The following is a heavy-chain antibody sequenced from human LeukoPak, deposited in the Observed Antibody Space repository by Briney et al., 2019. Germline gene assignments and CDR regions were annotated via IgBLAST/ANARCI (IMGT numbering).Heavy chain of an antibody. D-gene: IGHD5-12*01. V-gene: IGHV3-20*04. CDR2: INWNGGST. J-gene: IGHJ3*02. CDR1: GFTFDDYG. Sequence: GGSLRLSCAASGFTFDDYGMSWVRQAPGKGLEWVSGINWNGGSTGYADSVKGRFTISRDNAKNSLYLQMNSLRAEDTALYYCARDLRRSGSDVFDIWGQGTMVTVSS. CDR3: ARDLRRSGSDVFDI.